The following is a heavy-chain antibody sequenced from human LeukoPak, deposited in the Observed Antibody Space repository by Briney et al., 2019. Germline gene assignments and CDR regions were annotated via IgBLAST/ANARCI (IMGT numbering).Heavy chain of an antibody. Sequence: PSETLSLTCTVSGGSISSYYWSWIRQPPGKGLEWIGYIYYSGSTNYNPSLKSRVTISVDTSKNQFSLKLTSVTAAETAVYFCARHTTNSHVYYYGMDVWGQGTTVTVSS. V-gene: IGHV4-59*08. CDR3: ARHTTNSHVYYYGMDV. D-gene: IGHD1-1*01. J-gene: IGHJ6*02. CDR1: GGSISSYY. CDR2: IYYSGST.